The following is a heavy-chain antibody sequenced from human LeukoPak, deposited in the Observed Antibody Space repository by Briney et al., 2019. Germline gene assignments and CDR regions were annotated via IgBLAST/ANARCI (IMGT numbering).Heavy chain of an antibody. V-gene: IGHV3-11*01. CDR2: ISSSGSTI. CDR3: ASFHRTYYDFWSGPDDAFDI. J-gene: IGHJ3*02. Sequence: SGGSLRLSCAASGFTFSDYYISWIRQAPGKGLEWVSYISSSGSTIYYADSVKGRFTISRDNAKNSLYLQMNSLRAEDTAVYYCASFHRTYYDFWSGPDDAFDIWGQGTMVTVSS. D-gene: IGHD3-3*01. CDR1: GFTFSDYY.